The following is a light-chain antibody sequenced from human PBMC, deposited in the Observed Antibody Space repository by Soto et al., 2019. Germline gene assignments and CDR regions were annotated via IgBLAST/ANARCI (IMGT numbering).Light chain of an antibody. V-gene: IGLV4-69*01. Sequence: QSVLTQSPSASASLGASVKLTCTLSSGHSSYAIAWHQQQPEKGPRYLMKLNSDGSHSKGDGIPDRFSGSSSGAERYLTISSLQSEDGADYYCQTWGTGIWVFGGGTKVTVL. CDR3: QTWGTGIWV. J-gene: IGLJ3*02. CDR2: LNSDGSH. CDR1: SGHSSYA.